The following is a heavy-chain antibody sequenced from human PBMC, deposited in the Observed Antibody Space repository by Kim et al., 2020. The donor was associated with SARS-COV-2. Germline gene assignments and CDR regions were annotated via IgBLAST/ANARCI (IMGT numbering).Heavy chain of an antibody. Sequence: GGSLRLSCAASGFTFGDYAMHWVRQAPGKGLEWVSGISWNSGSIGYADSVKGRFTISRDNAKNSLYLQMNSLRAEDTALYYCAKAVYYDSSGYLFDYWGQGTLVTVSS. CDR3: AKAVYYDSSGYLFDY. CDR2: ISWNSGSI. CDR1: GFTFGDYA. D-gene: IGHD3-22*01. J-gene: IGHJ4*02. V-gene: IGHV3-9*01.